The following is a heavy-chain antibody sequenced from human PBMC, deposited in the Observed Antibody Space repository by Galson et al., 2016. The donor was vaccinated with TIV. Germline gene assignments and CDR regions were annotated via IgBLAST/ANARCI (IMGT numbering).Heavy chain of an antibody. V-gene: IGHV1-18*01. Sequence: QSGAEVKNPGASVKVSCKASGYIFTSEGISWVRQAPGQGLEWMGWINTYNGDTNNTQKLQGRVTMATDTSTSTAYMELRSLRSDDTAVYYCARDVSHGLDVWGQGTTVTVSS. J-gene: IGHJ6*02. CDR1: GYIFTSEG. CDR2: INTYNGDT. CDR3: ARDVSHGLDV.